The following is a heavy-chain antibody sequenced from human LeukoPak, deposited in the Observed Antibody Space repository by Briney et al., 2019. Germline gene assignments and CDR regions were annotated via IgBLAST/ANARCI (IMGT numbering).Heavy chain of an antibody. J-gene: IGHJ6*03. CDR3: ALTQGYSGYYYYMDV. CDR1: GGTFSSHA. D-gene: IGHD5-24*01. CDR2: IIPIFGTA. Sequence: SVKVSCKASGGTFSSHAISWVRQAPGQGLEWMGGIIPIFGTANYAQKFQGRVTITADESTSTAYMELSSLRSEDTAVYYCALTQGYSGYYYYMDVWGKGTTVTVSS. V-gene: IGHV1-69*13.